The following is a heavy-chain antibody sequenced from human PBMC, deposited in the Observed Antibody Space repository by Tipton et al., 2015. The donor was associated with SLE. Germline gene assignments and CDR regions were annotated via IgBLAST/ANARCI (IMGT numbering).Heavy chain of an antibody. D-gene: IGHD1-26*01. Sequence: TLSLTCTVSGGSISSHYWSWIRQPPGKGPEWIGYIYYSGSTNYNPSLKSRVTISVDTSKNQFSLKLSSVTAADTAVYYCARARGSYQGYWYFDLWGRGTLVTVSS. V-gene: IGHV4-59*11. CDR2: IYYSGST. J-gene: IGHJ2*01. CDR1: GGSISSHY. CDR3: ARARGSYQGYWYFDL.